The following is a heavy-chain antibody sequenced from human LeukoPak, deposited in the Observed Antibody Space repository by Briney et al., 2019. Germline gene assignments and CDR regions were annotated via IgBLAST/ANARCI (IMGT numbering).Heavy chain of an antibody. J-gene: IGHJ4*02. CDR2: INAGNGNT. D-gene: IGHD3-10*01. CDR3: ARGYYYGSGTYEFGFDY. V-gene: IGHV1-3*01. Sequence: ASVKVFCKASGYTFTSYAMHWVRQAPGQRLELMGWINAGNGNTKYSQKFQGRVTITRDTSASTAYMELSSLRSEDTAVYYCARGYYYGSGTYEFGFDYWGQGTLVTVSS. CDR1: GYTFTSYA.